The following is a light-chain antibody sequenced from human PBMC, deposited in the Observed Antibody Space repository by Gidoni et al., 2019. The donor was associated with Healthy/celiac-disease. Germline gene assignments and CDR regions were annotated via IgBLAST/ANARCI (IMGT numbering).Light chain of an antibody. CDR3: QQSYSTLCS. J-gene: IGKJ2*04. CDR1: QSISSY. Sequence: DIQMTHSPSSLSASVGDRVTITCRASQSISSYLNWYQQKPGKAPKPLIYAASSLQSGVPSRFSGSGSGTDFTLTISSLQPEDFATYYCQQSYSTLCSFGQGTKLEIK. CDR2: AAS. V-gene: IGKV1-39*01.